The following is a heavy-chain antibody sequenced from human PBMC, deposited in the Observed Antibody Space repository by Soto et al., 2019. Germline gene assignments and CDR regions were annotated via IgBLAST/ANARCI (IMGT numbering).Heavy chain of an antibody. V-gene: IGHV1-18*01. CDR1: GYTFTSYG. J-gene: IGHJ6*03. CDR3: ARCVRGDIVVVVAADPGSLHYYYYMDV. Sequence: ASVKVSCKASGYTFTSYGISWVRQAPGQGLEWMGWISAYNGNTNYAQKLQGRVTMTTDTSTSTAYMELRSLRSDDTAVYYCARCVRGDIVVVVAADPGSLHYYYYMDVWGKGTTVTVSS. D-gene: IGHD2-15*01. CDR2: ISAYNGNT.